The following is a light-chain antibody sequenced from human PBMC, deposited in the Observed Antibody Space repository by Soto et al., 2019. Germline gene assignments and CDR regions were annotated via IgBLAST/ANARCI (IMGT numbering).Light chain of an antibody. J-gene: IGKJ1*01. CDR1: QSVSSSH. CDR2: GAS. Sequence: EIVLTQSPGTLSLSPGERGTLSCRASQSVSSSHLAWYQQKPGQAPRLLIYGASSRATGIPDRFSGSGSGTDFSLTISRLEPEDFAVYYCQQDGSSPWTFGQGTKVEVK. CDR3: QQDGSSPWT. V-gene: IGKV3-20*01.